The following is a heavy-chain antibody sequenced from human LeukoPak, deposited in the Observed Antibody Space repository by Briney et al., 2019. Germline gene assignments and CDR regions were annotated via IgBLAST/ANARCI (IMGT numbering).Heavy chain of an antibody. CDR1: GFPFTTYA. D-gene: IGHD3-9*01. CDR2: ISGRGGRT. J-gene: IGHJ4*02. CDR3: AKSTWFDYFDY. V-gene: IGHV3-23*01. Sequence: GGSLRLSCAASGFPFTTYAMSWVRQAPGKGLEWVSAISGRGGRTYYADSVKGRFTISRDNSENTLYLQMNRLRADDTAIYYCAKSTWFDYFDYWGQGTLVTVSS.